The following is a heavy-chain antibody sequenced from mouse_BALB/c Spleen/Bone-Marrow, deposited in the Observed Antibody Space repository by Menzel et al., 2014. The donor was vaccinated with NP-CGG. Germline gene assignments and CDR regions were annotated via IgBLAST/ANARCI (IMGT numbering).Heavy chain of an antibody. D-gene: IGHD1-1*01. V-gene: IGHV14-3*02. J-gene: IGHJ1*01. CDR1: GFNIKDTY. CDR2: IDPANGNT. Sequence: EVQLQQSGAELVKPGASVKLSCTASGFNIKDTYMHWVKQRPEQGLEWIGRIDPANGNTNYDPKFQGKATITADTSSSTAALQLSSRTSEDTAVYYCARSRILRYWYFDVWGAGTTVTVSS. CDR3: ARSRILRYWYFDV.